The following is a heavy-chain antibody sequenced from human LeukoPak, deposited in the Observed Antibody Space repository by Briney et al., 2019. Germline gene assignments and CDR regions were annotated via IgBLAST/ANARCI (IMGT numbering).Heavy chain of an antibody. Sequence: SETLSLTCAVYGGSFSGYYWSWIRQPPGKGLGWIGEINHSGSTNYNPSLKSRVTISVDTSKNQFSLKLSSVTAADTAVYYCARVFHHYYDSSGYPDYWGQGTLVTVSS. J-gene: IGHJ4*02. CDR2: INHSGST. CDR1: GGSFSGYY. CDR3: ARVFHHYYDSSGYPDY. D-gene: IGHD3-22*01. V-gene: IGHV4-34*01.